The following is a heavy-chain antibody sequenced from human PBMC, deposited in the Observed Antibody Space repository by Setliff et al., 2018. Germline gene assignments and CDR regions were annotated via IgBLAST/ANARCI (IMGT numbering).Heavy chain of an antibody. CDR2: IYTTGNT. D-gene: IGHD2-21*01. J-gene: IGHJ5*02. CDR3: ARYIPSAGCFDP. Sequence: ASETLSLTCTVSGDSITSGSDYWNWIRQPAGKGLEWIGRIYTTGNTNYNPSLKSRVTISVDTSKKQFSLMLTSVTAADTAVYYRARYIPSAGCFDPWGQGALVTVSS. CDR1: GDSITSGSDY. V-gene: IGHV4-61*02.